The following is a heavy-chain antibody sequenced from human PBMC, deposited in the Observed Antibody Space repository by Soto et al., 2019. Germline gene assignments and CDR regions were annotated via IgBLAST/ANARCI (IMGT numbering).Heavy chain of an antibody. CDR2: VSTYNGNT. Sequence: QVQLVQSGAEVKKPGASVKVSCKASGYTFTSYGVTWVRQAPGQGLEWMGWVSTYNGNTDYAQKFQGRVAMTTDTSTSTAYMELRSLRSDDAAVYYCARDFEKAATRYDYWGQGTLVTVSS. J-gene: IGHJ4*02. D-gene: IGHD5-12*01. CDR3: ARDFEKAATRYDY. V-gene: IGHV1-18*01. CDR1: GYTFTSYG.